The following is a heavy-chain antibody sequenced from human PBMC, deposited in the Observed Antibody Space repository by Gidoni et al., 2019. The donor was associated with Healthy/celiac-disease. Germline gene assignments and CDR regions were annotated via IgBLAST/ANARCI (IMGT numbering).Heavy chain of an antibody. J-gene: IGHJ3*02. V-gene: IGHV3-23*01. CDR3: AKEYQQEDYGDYSFAFDI. CDR1: GFTFSSYA. Sequence: EVQLLESGGGLVQPGGARRLSCAASGFTFSSYAMSWVRQAPGKGLEWVSAISGSGGSTYYADSVKSRFTISRDNSKNTLYLQMNSLRAEDTAVYYCAKEYQQEDYGDYSFAFDIWGQGTMVTVSS. CDR2: ISGSGGST. D-gene: IGHD4-17*01.